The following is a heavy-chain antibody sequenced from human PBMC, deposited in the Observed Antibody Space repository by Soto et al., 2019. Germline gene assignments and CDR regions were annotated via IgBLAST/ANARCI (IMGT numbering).Heavy chain of an antibody. J-gene: IGHJ4*02. Sequence: SVKVSCKASGGTFSSYAISWVRQAPGQGLEWMGGIIPIFGTANYAQKFQGRVTITRDTSASTAYMELSSLRSEDTAVYYCASESYGGEFDYWGQGTLVTVSS. CDR1: GGTFSSYA. CDR2: IIPIFGTA. D-gene: IGHD4-17*01. CDR3: ASESYGGEFDY. V-gene: IGHV1-69*05.